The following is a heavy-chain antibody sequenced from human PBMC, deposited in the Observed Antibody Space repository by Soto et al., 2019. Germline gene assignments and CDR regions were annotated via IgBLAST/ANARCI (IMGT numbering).Heavy chain of an antibody. CDR3: ARGTGWLDAFHI. CDR1: GGSISSYY. V-gene: IGHV4-59*01. Sequence: SETLSLTCTVSGGSISSYYWSWIRQPPGKGLEWIGYVYYSGSTNYNPSLKSRVTISVDTSKNQFSLRLSSVTAADTAVYYCARGTGWLDAFHIWGQGTMVTVSS. CDR2: VYYSGST. D-gene: IGHD5-12*01. J-gene: IGHJ3*02.